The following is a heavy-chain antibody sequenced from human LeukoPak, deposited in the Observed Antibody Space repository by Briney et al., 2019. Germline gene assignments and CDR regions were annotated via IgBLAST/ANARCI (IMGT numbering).Heavy chain of an antibody. V-gene: IGHV3-20*04. Sequence: GGSLRLSCAASGFTFDDYGMSWVRQAPGKGLEWVSGINWNGGSTGYADSVKGRFTISRDNSKNTVYLQMNSLRAEDTAVYYCTASAGRPRFDYWGQGTLVTVSS. CDR2: INWNGGST. CDR1: GFTFDDYG. CDR3: TASAGRPRFDY. J-gene: IGHJ4*02. D-gene: IGHD2-21*02.